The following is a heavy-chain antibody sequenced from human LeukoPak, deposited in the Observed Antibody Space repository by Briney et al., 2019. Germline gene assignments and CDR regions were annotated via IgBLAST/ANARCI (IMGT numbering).Heavy chain of an antibody. V-gene: IGHV4-59*01. J-gene: IGHJ5*02. Sequence: SETLSLTCTVSGGSISSYYWSWIRQPPGKGLEWIGYIYYSGSTNYNPSLKSRVTISVDTSKNQFSLKLSSVTAADTAVYYCAISNGPNWLDPWGQGTLVTVSS. CDR1: GGSISSYY. CDR2: IYYSGST. CDR3: AISNGPNWLDP.